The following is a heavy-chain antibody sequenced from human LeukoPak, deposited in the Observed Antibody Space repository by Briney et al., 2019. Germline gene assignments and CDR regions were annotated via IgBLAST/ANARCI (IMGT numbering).Heavy chain of an antibody. CDR2: IQNDGSNE. J-gene: IGHJ4*02. Sequence: GGSLRLSCAASGFTFSSYEMNWVRQAPGKGLEWVAYIQNDGSNEQYADSVKGRFSISRDSSKNTLVLQMNTLRVEDTALYYCAKLHGDFLPAHYWGQGTLVTVSS. V-gene: IGHV3-30*02. CDR3: AKLHGDFLPAHY. D-gene: IGHD4-17*01. CDR1: GFTFSSYE.